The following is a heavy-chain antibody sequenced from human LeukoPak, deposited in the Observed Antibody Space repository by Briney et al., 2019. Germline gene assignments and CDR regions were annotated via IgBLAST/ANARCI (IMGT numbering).Heavy chain of an antibody. Sequence: ASVTVSCKVSGYTLTELSMHWVRQAPGKGLEWMGGFDPEDGGTIYAQKFQGRVTMTEDTSTDTAYMELSSLRSEDTAVYYCATGELAYCGGDCSRSLPPDYWGQGTLVTVSS. CDR3: ATGELAYCGGDCSRSLPPDY. J-gene: IGHJ4*02. CDR1: GYTLTELS. D-gene: IGHD2-21*02. V-gene: IGHV1-24*01. CDR2: FDPEDGGT.